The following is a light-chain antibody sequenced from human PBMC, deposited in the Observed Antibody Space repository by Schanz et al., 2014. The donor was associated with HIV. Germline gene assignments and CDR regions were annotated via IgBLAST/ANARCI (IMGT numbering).Light chain of an antibody. CDR1: SSDVGGYNY. V-gene: IGLV2-14*01. CDR2: EVS. J-gene: IGLJ3*02. Sequence: QSALTQPASVSGSPGQSITISCTGTSSDVGGYNYVSWYQQHPGKAPKLIIFEVSERPSGIPERFSGSKSGTSASLAISGLRSEDEADYYCSSYTSSNTWVFGGGTKVTVL. CDR3: SSYTSSNTWV.